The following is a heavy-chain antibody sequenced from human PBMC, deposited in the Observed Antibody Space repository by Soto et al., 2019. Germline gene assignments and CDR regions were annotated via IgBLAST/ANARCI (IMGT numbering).Heavy chain of an antibody. V-gene: IGHV1-46*01. J-gene: IGHJ6*02. CDR2: INPSGGST. Sequence: ASVKVSCKASGYTLTSYYMHWVRQAPGQGLEWMGIINPSGGSTSYAQKFQGRVTMTRDTSTSTVYMELSSLRSEDTAVYYCARDLGFDWLLSRYYYYGMDVWGQGTTVTVSS. D-gene: IGHD3-9*01. CDR3: ARDLGFDWLLSRYYYYGMDV. CDR1: GYTLTSYY.